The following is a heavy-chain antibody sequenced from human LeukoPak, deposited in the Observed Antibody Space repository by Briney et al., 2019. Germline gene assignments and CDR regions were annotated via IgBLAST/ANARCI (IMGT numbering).Heavy chain of an antibody. V-gene: IGHV4-4*02. D-gene: IGHD2-2*01. CDR3: ARTTEDCSSTSCYQYWFDP. CDR2: IYHSGST. CDR1: GGSISSNNW. J-gene: IGHJ5*02. Sequence: SETLSLTCVVSGGSISSNNWWSWVRQPPGKGLEWIGEIYHSGSTYYNPSLKSRVTISVDTSKNQISLKVRSVTAADTAVYYCARTTEDCSSTSCYQYWFDPWGQGTLVTVSS.